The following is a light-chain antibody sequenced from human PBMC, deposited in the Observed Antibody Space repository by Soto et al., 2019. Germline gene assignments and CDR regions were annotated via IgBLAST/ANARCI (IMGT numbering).Light chain of an antibody. Sequence: DIQITQSPSTLSGSVGDRVTITCRASQTISSWLAWYQQKPGKAPNLLIYEASTLESGVPARFSGGESGTEFTLTISSLQPDDFATFYCQHYNSYSGTFGQGTKVDIK. J-gene: IGKJ1*01. CDR1: QTISSW. CDR2: EAS. CDR3: QHYNSYSGT. V-gene: IGKV1-5*03.